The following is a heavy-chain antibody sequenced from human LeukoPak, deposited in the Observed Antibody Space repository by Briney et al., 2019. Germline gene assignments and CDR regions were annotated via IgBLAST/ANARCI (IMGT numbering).Heavy chain of an antibody. D-gene: IGHD3-22*01. CDR1: GFPVSSNY. V-gene: IGHV3-53*01. CDR3: ARDRSSYDSSGQRRFGGALDY. J-gene: IGHJ4*02. Sequence: PGGSLRLSCAASGFPVSSNYMNWVRQAPGKGLEWVSVIYSGGSTYYADSVKGRFTISRDNSKNTLYLQMNSLRAEHTAVYYCARDRSSYDSSGQRRFGGALDYWGQGTLVTVSS. CDR2: IYSGGST.